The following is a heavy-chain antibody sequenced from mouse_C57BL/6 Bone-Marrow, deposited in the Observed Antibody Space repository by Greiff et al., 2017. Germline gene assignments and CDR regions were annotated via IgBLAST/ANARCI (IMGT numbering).Heavy chain of an antibody. CDR1: GFTFSSYA. CDR3: AREGATGPHWYFDV. V-gene: IGHV5-4*01. J-gene: IGHJ1*03. Sequence: EVKLQESGGGLVKPGGSLKLSCAASGFTFSSYAMSWVRQTPEKRLEWVATISDGGSYTYYPDNVKGRFTISRDNAKNNLYLQMSHLKSEDTAMYYCAREGATGPHWYFDVWGTGTTVTVSS. CDR2: ISDGGSYT. D-gene: IGHD4-1*02.